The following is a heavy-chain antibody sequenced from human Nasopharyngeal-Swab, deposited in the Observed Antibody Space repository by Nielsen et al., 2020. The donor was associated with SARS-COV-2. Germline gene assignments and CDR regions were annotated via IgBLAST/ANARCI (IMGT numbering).Heavy chain of an antibody. Sequence: SETLSLTCTVSGGSITSSGYYWGWIRQPPGKQMEWIGSLSYNENTYYNPSLKSRVTISADTSKNQFSLKVRSVTAADTAVYYCARAGVDISTGSSGGCFDYWGQGTLVTVSS. CDR2: LSYNENT. CDR3: ARAGVDISTGSSGGCFDY. J-gene: IGHJ4*02. CDR1: GGSITSSGYY. V-gene: IGHV4-39*01. D-gene: IGHD3-9*01.